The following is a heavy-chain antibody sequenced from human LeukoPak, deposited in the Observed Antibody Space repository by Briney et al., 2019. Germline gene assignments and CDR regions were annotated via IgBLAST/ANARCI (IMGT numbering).Heavy chain of an antibody. Sequence: SETLSLTCTVSGYSISSGYYWGWIRQPPGKGLEWIGSIHHSGSTYYNPSLKSRVTISIDTSKNQFSLKLTSVPAADTAVYYCAREGLGSGRGGDFDLWGRGTLVTVSS. CDR1: GYSISSGYY. CDR2: IHHSGST. D-gene: IGHD2-15*01. CDR3: AREGLGSGRGGDFDL. V-gene: IGHV4-38-2*02. J-gene: IGHJ2*01.